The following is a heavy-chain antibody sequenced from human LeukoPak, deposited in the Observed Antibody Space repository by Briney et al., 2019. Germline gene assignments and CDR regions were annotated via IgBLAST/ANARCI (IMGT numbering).Heavy chain of an antibody. J-gene: IGHJ4*02. CDR1: GGSISSGGYS. D-gene: IGHD4-17*01. Sequence: KPSETLSLTCAVSGGSISSGGYSWSWIRQPPGKGLEWIGYIYHSGSTYYNPSLKSRVTISVDRSKNQFSLKLSSVTAADTAVYYRARDGENGDLYYWGQGTLVTVSS. V-gene: IGHV4-30-2*01. CDR2: IYHSGST. CDR3: ARDGENGDLYY.